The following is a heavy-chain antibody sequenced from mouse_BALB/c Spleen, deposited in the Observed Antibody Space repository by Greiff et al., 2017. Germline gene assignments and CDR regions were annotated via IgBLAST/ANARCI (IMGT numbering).Heavy chain of an antibody. CDR2: ISSGGSYT. J-gene: IGHJ4*01. CDR3: AREKRDYDEGYYAMDY. D-gene: IGHD2-4*01. V-gene: IGHV5-9-4*01. Sequence: EVKLVESGGGLVKPGGSLKLSCAASGFTFSSYAMSWVRQSPEKRLEWVAEISSGGSYTYYPDTVTGRFTISRDNAKNTLYLEMSSLRSEDTAMYYCAREKRDYDEGYYAMDYWGQGTSVTVSS. CDR1: GFTFSSYA.